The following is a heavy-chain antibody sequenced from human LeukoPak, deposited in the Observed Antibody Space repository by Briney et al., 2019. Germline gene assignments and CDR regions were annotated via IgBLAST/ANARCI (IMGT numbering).Heavy chain of an antibody. CDR3: ARGDGATPPDVFDI. CDR1: GFTSCSHS. Sequence: PRGSLRLSSAPSGFTSCSHSMNWVRQAPGERLQWVSSISSSSIYIYYADSVKGRFTISRDNGKNSLYLQMNSLRGEDTAVYYCARGDGATPPDVFDIWGQGTMVTVSS. J-gene: IGHJ3*02. V-gene: IGHV3-21*01. D-gene: IGHD3-10*01. CDR2: ISSSSIYI.